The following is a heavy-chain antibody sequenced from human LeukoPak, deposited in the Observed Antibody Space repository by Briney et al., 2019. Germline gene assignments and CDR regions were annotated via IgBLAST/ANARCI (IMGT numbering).Heavy chain of an antibody. J-gene: IGHJ4*02. Sequence: GGSLRLSCAASGFTFSSYGMHWVRQAPGKGLEWVAVIWYDGSNKYYADSVKGRFTVSRDTSENTMYLQMNTLRVDDTAVYYCARDGGSGIDYWGQGTLVTVSS. CDR3: ARDGGSGIDY. V-gene: IGHV3-33*01. CDR2: IWYDGSNK. D-gene: IGHD3-10*01. CDR1: GFTFSSYG.